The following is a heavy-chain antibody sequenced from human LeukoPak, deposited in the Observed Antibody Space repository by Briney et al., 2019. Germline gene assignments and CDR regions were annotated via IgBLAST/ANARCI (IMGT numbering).Heavy chain of an antibody. Sequence: ASVKVSCKASGYTFTGYYMHWVRLAPGQGLEWMGWINPNSGGTNYAQKFQGRVTMTRDTSISTAYMELSRLRSDDTAVYYCASQYYDSSGYLAGYNYYMDVWGKGTTVTISS. CDR3: ASQYYDSSGYLAGYNYYMDV. V-gene: IGHV1-2*02. D-gene: IGHD3-22*01. CDR2: INPNSGGT. J-gene: IGHJ6*03. CDR1: GYTFTGYY.